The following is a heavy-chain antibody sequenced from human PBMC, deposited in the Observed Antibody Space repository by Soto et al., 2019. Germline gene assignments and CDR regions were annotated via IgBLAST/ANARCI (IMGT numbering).Heavy chain of an antibody. CDR1: GYSFTSYL. CDR3: AREGGRSGWYLNLDY. D-gene: IGHD6-19*01. CDR2: IYPGDSDT. V-gene: IGHV5-51*01. Sequence: GGSLKISCKGSGYSFTSYLVGRVRQMPGKGLEWMGVIYPGDSDTRYSPSFPGQVPISADKYIRNAYMQWRSMKDSDTAMYYCAREGGRSGWYLNLDYWGQGTLVTVSS. J-gene: IGHJ4*02.